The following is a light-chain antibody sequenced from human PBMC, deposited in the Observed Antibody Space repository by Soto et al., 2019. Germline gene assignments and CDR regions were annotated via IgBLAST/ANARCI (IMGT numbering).Light chain of an antibody. CDR2: GAS. CDR1: QSVSSN. Sequence: EIVMTQSPATLSVSPGERATLSCRASQSVSSNLAWYQQKAGQAPRLLIYGASSRATGIPARFSGSGSGTEFTLTISSLQSEDFAVYYCQQYNDWPDTFGQGTKLEIK. V-gene: IGKV3-15*01. CDR3: QQYNDWPDT. J-gene: IGKJ2*01.